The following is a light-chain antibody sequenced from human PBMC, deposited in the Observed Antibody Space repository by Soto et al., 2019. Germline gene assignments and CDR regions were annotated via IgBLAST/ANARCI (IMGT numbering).Light chain of an antibody. J-gene: IGKJ1*01. CDR2: AAS. Sequence: DMRMTQSPSSLSSSVGDRVTIACRASQDISTYLAWYQQKPGKVPKLLIYAASTLLSGVPSRFSGSGSGTDFTLTISSLQPEDVATYYCQKYNTAPLTFGQGTKVEIK. CDR1: QDISTY. V-gene: IGKV1-27*01. CDR3: QKYNTAPLT.